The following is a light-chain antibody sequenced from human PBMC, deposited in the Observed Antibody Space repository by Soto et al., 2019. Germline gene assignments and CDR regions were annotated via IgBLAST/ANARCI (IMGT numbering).Light chain of an antibody. J-gene: IGKJ1*01. CDR1: QSVSSN. CDR3: QQYDNWPWS. Sequence: EIVMTQSPATLAVSPGERGTLSCRASQSVSSNFAWYQQKPGHTPRLLIYDASTRATGIPARFSGSGSGTEFTLTISSLQSEDFAIYFCQQYDNWPWSFGQGTKVDIK. CDR2: DAS. V-gene: IGKV3-15*01.